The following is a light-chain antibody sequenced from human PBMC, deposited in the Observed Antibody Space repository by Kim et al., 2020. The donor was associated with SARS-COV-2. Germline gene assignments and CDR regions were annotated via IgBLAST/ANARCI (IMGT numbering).Light chain of an antibody. CDR2: AAS. J-gene: IGKJ4*01. CDR3: QQSYSTPLT. V-gene: IGKV1-39*01. CDR1: QTISRY. Sequence: ASVGGRVTITCRASQTISRYLNWYQQTSGKAPKLLIYAASSLQSGVPSRFSGSGSGTDFTLTISSLHPEDFATYYCQQSYSTPLTFGGGTKVDIK.